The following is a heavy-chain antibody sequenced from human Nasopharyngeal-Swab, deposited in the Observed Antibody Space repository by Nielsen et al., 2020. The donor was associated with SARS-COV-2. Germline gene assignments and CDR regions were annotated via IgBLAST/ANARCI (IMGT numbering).Heavy chain of an antibody. D-gene: IGHD6-13*01. CDR1: GYTFTGYY. CDR3: AREVLGIAATGYYGMDV. CDR2: INPNSGGT. J-gene: IGHJ6*02. Sequence: VSVKVSCKASGYTFTGYYMHWVRQAPGQGLEWMGRINPNSGGTNYAQKFQGRVTMTRDTSISTAYMELSRLRSDDTVVYYCAREVLGIAATGYYGMDVWGQGTTVTVSS. V-gene: IGHV1-2*05.